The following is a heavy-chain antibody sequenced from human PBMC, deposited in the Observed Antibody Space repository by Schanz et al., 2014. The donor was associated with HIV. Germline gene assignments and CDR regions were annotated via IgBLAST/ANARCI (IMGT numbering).Heavy chain of an antibody. CDR2: IWYDGSNK. D-gene: IGHD2-8*01. CDR1: GFTFSSYG. Sequence: VQVVESGGGLVQPGRSLRLSCAVSGFTFSSYGMHWVRQAPGKGLEWVAVIWYDGSNKYYADSVKGRFTISRDNSKNTLYLQMNSLRAEDTAVYYCARDRMVYAQAPLYYFDYWGQGTLVTASS. CDR3: ARDRMVYAQAPLYYFDY. V-gene: IGHV3-33*01. J-gene: IGHJ4*02.